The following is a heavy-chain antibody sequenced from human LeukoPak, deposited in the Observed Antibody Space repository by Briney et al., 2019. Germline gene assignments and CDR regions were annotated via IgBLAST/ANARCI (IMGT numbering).Heavy chain of an antibody. Sequence: GGSLRLSCAASGFTFSTYSMNWVRQAPGKGLEWVSSISSSSSYIYYADSVKGRFTISRDNAKNSLYLQMNSLRAEDTAVYFCASLTIAAAGTAMDVWGQGTTVTVSS. CDR1: GFTFSTYS. CDR2: ISSSSSYI. J-gene: IGHJ6*02. D-gene: IGHD6-13*01. V-gene: IGHV3-21*01. CDR3: ASLTIAAAGTAMDV.